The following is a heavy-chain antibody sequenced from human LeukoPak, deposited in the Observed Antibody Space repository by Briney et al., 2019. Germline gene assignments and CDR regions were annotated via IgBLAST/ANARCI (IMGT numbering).Heavy chain of an antibody. CDR3: AGLNSIVYCFDY. CDR2: IYYSGST. V-gene: IGHV4-39*01. D-gene: IGHD2/OR15-2a*01. CDR1: GGSISSGVYY. Sequence: SETLSLTCTVSGGSISSGVYYWGWIRQPPGKGLEWIGSIYYSGSTYYNSSLKSRLTISIDTSKNQFSLKLSSVTAADTAVYYCAGLNSIVYCFDYWGQGTLVTVSS. J-gene: IGHJ4*02.